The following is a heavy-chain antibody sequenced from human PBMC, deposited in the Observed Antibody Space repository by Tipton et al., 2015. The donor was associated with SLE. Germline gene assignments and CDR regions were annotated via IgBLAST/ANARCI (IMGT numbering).Heavy chain of an antibody. CDR3: ARDRGSGWPRGVYDF. V-gene: IGHV4-39*06. Sequence: TLSLTCFVSGGSISRNSYNWGWIRQPPGKDLEWIGSVFYSGSTNYKPSLESRVTISIDTSKNQFTLSLRSVTAADTAVYYCARDRGSGWPRGVYDFWGRGTKVSVSS. J-gene: IGHJ3*01. CDR1: GGSISRNSYN. D-gene: IGHD6-19*01. CDR2: VFYSGST.